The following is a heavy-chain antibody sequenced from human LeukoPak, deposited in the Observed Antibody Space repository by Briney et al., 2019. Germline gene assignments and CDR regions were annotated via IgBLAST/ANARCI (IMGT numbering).Heavy chain of an antibody. CDR2: ISRGGAYT. V-gene: IGHV3-21*01. D-gene: IGHD4-17*01. Sequence: MYWIRQAPGKGLECVSSISRGGAYTYYADSVKGRFTISRDDAKNSLYLQMNSLRAEDTAVYYCARGLENGDYASNWFDPWGQGTLVTVSS. CDR3: ARGLENGDYASNWFDP. J-gene: IGHJ5*02.